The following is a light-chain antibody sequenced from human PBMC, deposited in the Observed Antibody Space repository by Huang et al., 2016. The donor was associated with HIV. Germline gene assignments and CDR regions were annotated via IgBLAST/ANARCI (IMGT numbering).Light chain of an antibody. CDR2: DVS. Sequence: EIVLTQSPATLSLSPGDRATLSCRASQCISSHLAWYQQKPGQAPRLLMYDVSNRTTGIPARFSGSGSGTHFTLTINSLEPEDFAVYYCQQRSNWPQLTFGGGTKLEIK. CDR1: QCISSH. CDR3: QQRSNWPQLT. V-gene: IGKV3-11*01. J-gene: IGKJ4*01.